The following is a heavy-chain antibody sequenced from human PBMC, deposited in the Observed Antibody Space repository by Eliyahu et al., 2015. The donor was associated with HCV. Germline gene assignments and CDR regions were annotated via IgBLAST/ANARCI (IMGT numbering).Heavy chain of an antibody. J-gene: IGHJ1*01. CDR1: GFXFTXYW. Sequence: EVQLVQSGAEVKKPGESLKISCKASGFXFTXYWIGWVRQXPGKGLEWMGTIYPDDSDTKHSPSFQGQVTISVDKSINTAYLHWSSLKASDSATFYCARARCSGGGXYADFQHWGQGTLVTVSS. CDR2: IYPDDSDT. D-gene: IGHD2-15*01. V-gene: IGHV5-51*01. CDR3: ARARCSGGGXYADFQH.